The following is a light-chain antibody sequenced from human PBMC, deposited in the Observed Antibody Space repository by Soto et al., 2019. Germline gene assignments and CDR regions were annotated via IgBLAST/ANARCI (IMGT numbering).Light chain of an antibody. CDR2: DAS. J-gene: IGKJ1*01. V-gene: IGKV3-11*01. Sequence: VLTPSPATLSLSPGYSATVSCRASRSISSYLAWYQQKPGQAPRLLIYDASNRPADLPARFSGGWSRADSPLTISSLQSEYFAFYYCQQYNNWPTFGQGTKVDIK. CDR3: QQYNNWPT. CDR1: RSISSY.